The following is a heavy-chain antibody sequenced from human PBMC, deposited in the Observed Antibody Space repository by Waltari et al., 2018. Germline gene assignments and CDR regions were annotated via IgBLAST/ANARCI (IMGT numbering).Heavy chain of an antibody. CDR3: ARAGDRYYDFWSGSSAFDI. CDR1: GGSISSYY. J-gene: IGHJ3*02. D-gene: IGHD3-3*01. Sequence: QVQLQESGPGLVKPSETLSLTCTVSGGSISSYYWSWIRPPPGKGLEWIGYIYYSGSTNYNPSLKSRVTISVDTSKNQFSLKLSSVTAADTAVYYCARAGDRYYDFWSGSSAFDIWGQGTMVTVSS. V-gene: IGHV4-59*01. CDR2: IYYSGST.